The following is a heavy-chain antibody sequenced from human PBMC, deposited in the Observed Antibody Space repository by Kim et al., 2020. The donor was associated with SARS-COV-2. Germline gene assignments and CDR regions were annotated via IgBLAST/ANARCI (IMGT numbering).Heavy chain of an antibody. J-gene: IGHJ3*02. D-gene: IGHD6-19*01. V-gene: IGHV4-59*08. CDR3: ARHGSSSGWYFPFTI. CDR1: GGSISSYY. CDR2: VYYSGTT. Sequence: SETLSLTCTVSGGSISSYYWSWIRQSPGKGLEWLGYVYYSGTTHYSPSFESRVDISMDTSKNQFFLQLSSLTAADTAVYFCARHGSSSGWYFPFTIWGQG.